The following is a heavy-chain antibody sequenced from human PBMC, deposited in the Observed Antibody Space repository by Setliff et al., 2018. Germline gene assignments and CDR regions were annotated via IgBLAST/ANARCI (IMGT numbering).Heavy chain of an antibody. Sequence: PGESLRLSCEVSGFTFSSYWMTWVRQAPGKGLEWVANINQEGSEKYYVDSVKGRFTISRDNAKNSLYLQMNSLRAEDTAIYFCVRGLSDRVNPRTLGKYYMDVWGKGTTVTVSS. V-gene: IGHV3-7*01. CDR1: GFTFSSYW. J-gene: IGHJ6*03. D-gene: IGHD3-16*01. CDR2: INQEGSEK. CDR3: VRGLSDRVNPRTLGKYYMDV.